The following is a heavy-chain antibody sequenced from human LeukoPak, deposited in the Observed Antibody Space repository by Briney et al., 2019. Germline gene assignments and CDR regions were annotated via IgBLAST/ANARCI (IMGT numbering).Heavy chain of an antibody. Sequence: ASVKVSCKASGYTFTSYDINWVRQATGQGLEWMGWMNPNSGNTGYAQKFQGRVTITRNTSISTAYMELSSLRSEDTAVYYCARGVPGIAAADYWGQXTLVTVSS. CDR3: ARGVPGIAAADY. D-gene: IGHD6-13*01. J-gene: IGHJ4*02. V-gene: IGHV1-8*03. CDR2: MNPNSGNT. CDR1: GYTFTSYD.